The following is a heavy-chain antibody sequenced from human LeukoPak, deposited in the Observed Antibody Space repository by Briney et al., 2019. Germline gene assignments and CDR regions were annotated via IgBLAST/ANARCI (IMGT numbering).Heavy chain of an antibody. CDR2: IIHSGST. J-gene: IGHJ2*01. D-gene: IGHD2-2*01. Sequence: PSETLSLTCAVYGGSFSGYYWSWIRQPPGKGLEWIGEIIHSGSTNYNSSLKSRVTMSVDTSKNQFSLKLSSVTAADTAVYYCARGLVVPAATRYWYFDLWGRGTLVTVSS. CDR3: ARGLVVPAATRYWYFDL. V-gene: IGHV4-34*01. CDR1: GGSFSGYY.